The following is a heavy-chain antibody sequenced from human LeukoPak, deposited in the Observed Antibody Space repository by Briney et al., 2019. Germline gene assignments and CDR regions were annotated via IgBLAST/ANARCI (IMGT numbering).Heavy chain of an antibody. Sequence: GGTLSLSCADSGFTFSRSEVQRVGQAGGKGLEWEAVISHDGSNTDYTDSVKGRFTISRDNSKNTLYLQMNSLRAEDTAVYYCAKEIKPWMHFDYWGQGALFTVSS. CDR3: AKEIKPWMHFDY. J-gene: IGHJ4*02. CDR2: ISHDGSNT. CDR1: GFTFSRSE. D-gene: IGHD5-12*01. V-gene: IGHV3-30*18.